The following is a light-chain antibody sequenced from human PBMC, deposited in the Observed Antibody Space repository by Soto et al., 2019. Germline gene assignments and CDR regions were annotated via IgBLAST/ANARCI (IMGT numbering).Light chain of an antibody. V-gene: IGLV2-14*01. J-gene: IGLJ1*01. Sequence: QSALTQPASVSGSPGQSIAISCTGTSSDVGGYNYVSWYQQHPGKAPKLMISEVSNRPSGVSNRFSGSKSGNTASLTISGLQAEDEAEYYCSSYTSSSTYVFGTGTKVTVL. CDR1: SSDVGGYNY. CDR3: SSYTSSSTYV. CDR2: EVS.